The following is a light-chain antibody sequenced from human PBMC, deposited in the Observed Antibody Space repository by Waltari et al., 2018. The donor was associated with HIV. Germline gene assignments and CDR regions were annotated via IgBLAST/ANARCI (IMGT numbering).Light chain of an antibody. J-gene: IGKJ4*01. CDR3: QQRSNWPLT. V-gene: IGKV3-11*01. CDR2: LPS. CDR1: QNVSSS. Sequence: EIVLTQSPATLSFSPGELAPLSYSASQNVSSSLACSQQRPGRHPRHRISLPSNRASGIPARFSGSGSGADFTLTISSLEPEDFAIYYCQQRSNWPLTFGGGTKVDI.